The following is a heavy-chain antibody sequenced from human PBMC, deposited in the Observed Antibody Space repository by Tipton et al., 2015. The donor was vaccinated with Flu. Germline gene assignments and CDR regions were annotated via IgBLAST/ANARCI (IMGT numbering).Heavy chain of an antibody. Sequence: TLSLTCTVSGGSISSYYWCWIRQPAGKGLEWIGRIYTSGSTHYNPSLKSRVTMSVDTSKNQYSLKLSSVTAADTAVYYCARSARIAAGYWYFDLWGRGTLVTVSS. CDR2: IYTSGST. V-gene: IGHV4-4*07. D-gene: IGHD6-13*01. CDR1: GGSISSYY. J-gene: IGHJ2*01. CDR3: ARSARIAAGYWYFDL.